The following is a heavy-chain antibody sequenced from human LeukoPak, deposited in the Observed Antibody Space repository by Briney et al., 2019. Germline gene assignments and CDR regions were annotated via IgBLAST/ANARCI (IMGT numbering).Heavy chain of an antibody. Sequence: PGGSLRLSCAASGFTFSSYAMSWVRQASGKGLEWVSVLYTGGIRYYAGFVRGRFTISRDDSKNTLYLQMNNLRAEDTAIYYCTKMFTKDNWYGGPDYWGQGTLVTVSS. CDR2: LYTGGIR. CDR1: GFTFSSYA. V-gene: IGHV3-23*03. CDR3: TKMFTKDNWYGGPDY. J-gene: IGHJ4*02. D-gene: IGHD2-8*01.